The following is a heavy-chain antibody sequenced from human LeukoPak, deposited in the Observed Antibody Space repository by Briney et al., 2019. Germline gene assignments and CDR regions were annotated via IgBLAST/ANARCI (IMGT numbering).Heavy chain of an antibody. D-gene: IGHD1-26*01. CDR1: VFTFSSYV. J-gene: IGHJ4*02. Sequence: PGGSLRLSCVASVFTFSSYVMHWVRPAPGKGLEGVAVIWYDVNNKYYADAVKGRFTISRDKSQNTLYLQMNSLRVEDTAVYYCAKDTGLVAATRYYFDYWGQGTLVTVSS. CDR3: AKDTGLVAATRYYFDY. CDR2: IWYDVNNK. V-gene: IGHV3-33*03.